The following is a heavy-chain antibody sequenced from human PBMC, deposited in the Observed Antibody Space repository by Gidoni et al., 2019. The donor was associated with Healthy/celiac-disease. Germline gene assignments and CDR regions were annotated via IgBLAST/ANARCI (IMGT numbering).Heavy chain of an antibody. Sequence: QVQLVQSGAEVKKPGASVKVSCKASGYTFTGYYMHWVRQAPGQGLEWMGWINPHSGGTNYAQKFQGRVTMPRDTSISTAYMELSRLRSDDTAVYYCAREGETPDYWGQGTLVTVSS. V-gene: IGHV1-2*02. CDR1: GYTFTGYY. CDR2: INPHSGGT. D-gene: IGHD2-15*01. CDR3: AREGETPDY. J-gene: IGHJ4*02.